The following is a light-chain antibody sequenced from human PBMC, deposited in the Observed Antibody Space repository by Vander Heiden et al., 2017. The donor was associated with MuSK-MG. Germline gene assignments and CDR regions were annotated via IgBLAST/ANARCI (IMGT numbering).Light chain of an antibody. Sequence: EIVMTQSPATLSVSPGDRATLSCRASQSISSNLAWYQQKPGQPPRLLIYGASTRATGIPARFSGSGSGTEFTLTISSLHSEDFAVYYCQQYNNWPPWTFGQWTKVEIK. CDR1: QSISSN. CDR2: GAS. V-gene: IGKV3-15*01. CDR3: QQYNNWPPWT. J-gene: IGKJ1*01.